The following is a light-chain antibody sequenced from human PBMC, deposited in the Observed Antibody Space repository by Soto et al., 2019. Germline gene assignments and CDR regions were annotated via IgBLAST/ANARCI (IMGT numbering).Light chain of an antibody. Sequence: EIGMTQSAATLSVFPGERVSLXCRASESFRSKLGWYQQKPGKAPRHLIVAASSMAQVGPDRFSGSGSVTDFTRTISRREPEDFAVFYGQQYGPSPWTFGQGTKVDIK. J-gene: IGKJ1*01. CDR3: QQYGPSPWT. CDR2: AAS. V-gene: IGKV3-20*01. CDR1: ESFRSK.